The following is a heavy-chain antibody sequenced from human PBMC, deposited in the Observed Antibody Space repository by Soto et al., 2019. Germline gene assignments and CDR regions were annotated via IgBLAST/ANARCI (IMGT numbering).Heavy chain of an antibody. V-gene: IGHV3-21*01. CDR2: ISSSSSYI. D-gene: IGHD2-21*02. CDR1: GFTFSSYS. CDR3: ARVAVMGDLNYYYYMDV. J-gene: IGHJ6*03. Sequence: GGSLRLSCAASGFTFSSYSMNWVRQAPGKGLEWVSSISSSSSYIYYADSVKGRFTISRDNAKNSLYLQMNSLRAEDTAVYYCARVAVMGDLNYYYYMDVWGKGTTVTVSS.